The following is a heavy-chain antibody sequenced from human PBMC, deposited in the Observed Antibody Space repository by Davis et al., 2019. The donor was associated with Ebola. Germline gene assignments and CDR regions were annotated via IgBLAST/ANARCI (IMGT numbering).Heavy chain of an antibody. CDR2: IYSGGST. J-gene: IGHJ2*01. V-gene: IGHV3-53*01. D-gene: IGHD5-24*01. CDR1: GFTVSSNY. CDR3: ARALGEMATILGWYFDL. Sequence: PGGSLRLSCAASGFTVSSNYMSWVRQAPGKGLEWVSVIYSGGSTYYADSVKGRFTISRDNSKNTLYLQMNSLRAEDTAVYYCARALGEMATILGWYFDLWGRGTLVTVSS.